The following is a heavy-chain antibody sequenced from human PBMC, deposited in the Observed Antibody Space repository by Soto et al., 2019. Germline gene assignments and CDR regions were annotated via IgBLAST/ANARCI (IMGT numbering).Heavy chain of an antibody. Sequence: SETLSLTCVVSGGAISGGGHYWHWIRQHAGRGLEYIGYIYHTGSTYYNPSLQSRVTISLDTSGNNFSLNLRSVTAADTAVYFCSRDLSDDIFTGTRPLGFWGQGALVTVSS. V-gene: IGHV4-31*11. CDR1: GGAISGGGHY. D-gene: IGHD3-9*01. J-gene: IGHJ1*01. CDR2: IYHTGST. CDR3: SRDLSDDIFTGTRPLGF.